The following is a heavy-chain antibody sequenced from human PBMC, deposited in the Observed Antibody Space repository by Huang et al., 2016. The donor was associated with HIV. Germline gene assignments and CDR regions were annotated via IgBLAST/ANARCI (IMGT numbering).Heavy chain of an antibody. CDR1: TVTFSAYW. D-gene: IGHD2-8*01. J-gene: IGHJ6*02. CDR2: SRQDVSEK. CDR3: ATKADAMDV. Sequence: LVESGGGLVRPGGSLRLSGAGSTVTFSAYWMTWVRQSPGQGLEWGASSRQDVSEKHYVDSVEGRFNISRDNGKKLLFLEMRSLGVDDTAVYFCATKADAMDVWGQGTTVIVSS. V-gene: IGHV3-7*01.